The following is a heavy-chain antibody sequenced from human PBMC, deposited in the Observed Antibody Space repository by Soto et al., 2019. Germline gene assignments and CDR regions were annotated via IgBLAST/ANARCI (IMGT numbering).Heavy chain of an antibody. CDR3: ARDGSLLWFGESAGGDYYYGMDV. J-gene: IGHJ6*02. CDR1: GGSISSYY. D-gene: IGHD3-10*01. CDR2: IYYSGST. Sequence: PSETLSLTCTVSGGSISSYYWSWIRQPPGKGLEWIGYIYYSGSTNYNPSLKSRVTISVDTSKNQFSLKLSSVTAADTAVYYCARDGSLLWFGESAGGDYYYGMDVWGQGTTVTV. V-gene: IGHV4-59*01.